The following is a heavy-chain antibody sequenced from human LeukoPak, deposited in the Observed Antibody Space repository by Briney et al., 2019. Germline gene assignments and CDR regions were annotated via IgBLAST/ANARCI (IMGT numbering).Heavy chain of an antibody. J-gene: IGHJ4*02. CDR2: IDPYTGNT. V-gene: IGHV1-2*02. CDR3: AREYSASEH. Sequence: ASVKVSCKASGYTFVGYYLHWVRQAPGQGLEWMAWIDPYTGNTHYAQTFQGRITVTRDTSVSTTYMELSWLTSDDTARYYCAREYSASEHWGQGTLVTVSS. CDR1: GYTFVGYY. D-gene: IGHD5-12*01.